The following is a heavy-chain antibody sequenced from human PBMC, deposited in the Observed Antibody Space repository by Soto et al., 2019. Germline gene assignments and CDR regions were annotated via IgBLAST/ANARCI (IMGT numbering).Heavy chain of an antibody. CDR3: ARTVREWGQYYFDY. D-gene: IGHD3-3*01. CDR2: IYYSGST. CDR1: GGSISSYY. Sequence: SETLSLTCTVSGGSISSYYWSWIRQPPGKGLEWIGYIYYSGSTNYNPSLKSRVTISVDTSKNQFSLKLSSVTAADTAVYYCARTVREWGQYYFDYWGQGTLVTVSS. J-gene: IGHJ4*02. V-gene: IGHV4-59*01.